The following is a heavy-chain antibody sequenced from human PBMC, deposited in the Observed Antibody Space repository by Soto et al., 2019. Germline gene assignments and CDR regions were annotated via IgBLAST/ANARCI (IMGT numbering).Heavy chain of an antibody. D-gene: IGHD3-22*01. CDR2: IWHDGGEK. CDR3: ARDPGRDSPIDY. CDR1: GFTLSDYG. V-gene: IGHV3-33*01. Sequence: QVQLVESGGGVVQPGRSFRLSCTASGFTLSDYGMHWVRQAPGKGLEWVAVIWHDGGEKYYADSVTGRFTISRDNSKNTVHLQIDSLGTEDTALYYCARDPGRDSPIDYWGQGTLVTVSS. J-gene: IGHJ4*02.